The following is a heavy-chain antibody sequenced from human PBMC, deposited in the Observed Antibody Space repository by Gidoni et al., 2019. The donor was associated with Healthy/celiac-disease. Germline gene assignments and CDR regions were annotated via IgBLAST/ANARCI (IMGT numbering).Heavy chain of an antibody. D-gene: IGHD2-21*01. Sequence: QLQLQESGPGLVTPSATLSLPCTVSGGSISSSSSYWGWIRQPPGKGLEWIGSIYYSGSTYYNPSLKSRVTISVDTSKNQFSLKLSSVTAADTAVYYCASLSHPFIVVVPGGWGQGTLVTVSS. J-gene: IGHJ4*02. CDR1: GGSISSSSSY. CDR2: IYYSGST. CDR3: ASLSHPFIVVVPGG. V-gene: IGHV4-39*01.